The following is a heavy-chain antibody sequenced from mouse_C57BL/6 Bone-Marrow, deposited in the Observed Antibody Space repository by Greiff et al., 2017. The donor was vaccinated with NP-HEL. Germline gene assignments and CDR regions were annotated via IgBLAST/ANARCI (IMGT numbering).Heavy chain of an antibody. Sequence: QVQLQQPGAELVKPGASVKLSCKASGYTFTSYWMHWVKQRPGQGLEWIGMIHPNSGSTNYNEKFKSKATLTVDKSSSTAYMQLSSLTSEDYAVYYCARSGYYGRGDYWGQGTTLTVSS. J-gene: IGHJ2*01. D-gene: IGHD1-2*01. CDR2: IHPNSGST. V-gene: IGHV1-64*01. CDR3: ARSGYYGRGDY. CDR1: GYTFTSYW.